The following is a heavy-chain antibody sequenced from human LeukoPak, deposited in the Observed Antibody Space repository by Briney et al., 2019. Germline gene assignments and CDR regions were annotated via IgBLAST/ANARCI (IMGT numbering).Heavy chain of an antibody. V-gene: IGHV1-2*02. CDR1: GYTFTDYY. CDR3: ARSRISAPVDY. CDR2: INTHSGGT. Sequence: ASVKVSCKASGYTFTDYYMHWVRQAPGQGREGMGWINTHSGGTSYAQKFQGRVTMTRDTAISTGFMELKSLGSDDTAVYYCARSRISAPVDYWGQGTLVTVSS. J-gene: IGHJ4*02. D-gene: IGHD6-6*01.